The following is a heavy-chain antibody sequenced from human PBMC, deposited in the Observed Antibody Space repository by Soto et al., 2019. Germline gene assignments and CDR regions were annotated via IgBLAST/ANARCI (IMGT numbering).Heavy chain of an antibody. V-gene: IGHV4-59*01. J-gene: IGHJ5*02. Sequence: SETLSLTCTVSGGSISSYYWSWIRQPPGKGLEWIGYIYYSGSTNYNPSLKSRVTISVDTSKNQFSLKLSSVTAADTAVYYCAREVNVDIVATTLFGSRYNWFDPWGQGTLVTVSP. CDR2: IYYSGST. CDR3: AREVNVDIVATTLFGSRYNWFDP. CDR1: GGSISSYY. D-gene: IGHD5-12*01.